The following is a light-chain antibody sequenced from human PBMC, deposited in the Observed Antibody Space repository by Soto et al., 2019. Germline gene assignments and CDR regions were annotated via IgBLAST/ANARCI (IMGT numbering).Light chain of an antibody. CDR3: CSYAGSRTLV. CDR1: SSDVGSSNL. V-gene: IGLV2-23*01. CDR2: EGS. Sequence: QSALTQPASVSGSPGQSITISCTGTSSDVGSSNLVSWYQQHPGKAPKLMIYEGSQRPSGVSNRFSGSKSGNTASLTISGLQAEDEADDYCCSYAGSRTLVFGGGTKLTVL. J-gene: IGLJ2*01.